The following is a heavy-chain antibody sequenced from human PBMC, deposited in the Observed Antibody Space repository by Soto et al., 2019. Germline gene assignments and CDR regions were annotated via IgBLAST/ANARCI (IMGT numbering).Heavy chain of an antibody. D-gene: IGHD4-17*01. Sequence: QVQLVQSGAEVKKPGSSVKVSCKASGGTFSSYAISWVRQAPGQGLEWMGGIIPIFGTANYAQKFQGRVTITVDESTSTAYMELSSLRSEDTAVYYCARGGIYGDSLYFDYWGQGTLVTVSS. CDR3: ARGGIYGDSLYFDY. CDR2: IIPIFGTA. V-gene: IGHV1-69*01. J-gene: IGHJ4*02. CDR1: GGTFSSYA.